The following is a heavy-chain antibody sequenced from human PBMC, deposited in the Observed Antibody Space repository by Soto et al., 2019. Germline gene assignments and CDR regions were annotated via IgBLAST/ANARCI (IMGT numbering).Heavy chain of an antibody. D-gene: IGHD2-2*01. V-gene: IGHV4-31*02. CDR2: ISYSGNT. Sequence: WTWLRQHPGKGLEWIGYISYSGNTVYNPSLESRVTISVDTSKNQFSLNLRSVTAADTAVYYCARAAANIDYWGQGTLVTVSS. J-gene: IGHJ4*02. CDR3: ARAAANIDY.